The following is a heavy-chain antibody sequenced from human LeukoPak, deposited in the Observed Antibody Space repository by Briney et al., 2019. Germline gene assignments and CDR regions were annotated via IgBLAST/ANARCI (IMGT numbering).Heavy chain of an antibody. CDR1: GFTFSSYA. CDR2: ISGSGGST. V-gene: IGHV3-23*01. D-gene: IGHD3-3*01. Sequence: PGGSLRLSCAASGFTFSSYAMSWVRQAPGKGLEWVPAISGSGGSTYYADSVKGRFTISRDNSKNTLYLQMNSLRAEDTAVYYCAKDPDFWSGYLDYWGQGTLVTVSS. CDR3: AKDPDFWSGYLDY. J-gene: IGHJ4*02.